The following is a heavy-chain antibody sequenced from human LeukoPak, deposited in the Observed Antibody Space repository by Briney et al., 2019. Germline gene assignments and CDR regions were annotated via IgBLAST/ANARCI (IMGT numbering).Heavy chain of an antibody. CDR1: GFTFSSYG. Sequence: GGSLRLSCAASGFTFSSYGMHWVRQAPGKGLEWVSYISSSSSTIYYADSVKGRFTISRDNAKNSLYLQMNSLRAEDTAVYYCARAHPSYYYDSSGYNFDYWGQGTLVTVSS. CDR2: ISSSSSTI. CDR3: ARAHPSYYYDSSGYNFDY. V-gene: IGHV3-48*04. J-gene: IGHJ4*02. D-gene: IGHD3-22*01.